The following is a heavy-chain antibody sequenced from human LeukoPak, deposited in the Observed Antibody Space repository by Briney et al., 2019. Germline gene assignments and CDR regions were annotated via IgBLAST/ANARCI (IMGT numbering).Heavy chain of an antibody. CDR1: GFTFSSYA. Sequence: GGSLRLSCAASGFTFSSYAMSWVRQAPGKGLEWVSAISGSGGSTYYADSVKGRFTISRDNSKNTLYLQTNSLRAEDTAVYYCAKVRRRSTAYYYYGMDVWGKGTTVTVSS. D-gene: IGHD2-2*01. CDR3: AKVRRRSTAYYYYGMDV. V-gene: IGHV3-23*01. J-gene: IGHJ6*04. CDR2: ISGSGGST.